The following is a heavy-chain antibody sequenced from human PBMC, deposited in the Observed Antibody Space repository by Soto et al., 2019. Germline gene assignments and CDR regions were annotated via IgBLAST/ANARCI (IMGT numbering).Heavy chain of an antibody. V-gene: IGHV3-11*01. CDR2: ISSSGSTI. CDR1: GFTFSDYY. J-gene: IGHJ6*03. Sequence: GGSLRLSCAASGFTFSDYYMSWIRQAPGKGLEWVSYISSSGSTIYYTDSVKGRFTISRDNAKNSLYLQMNSLRAEDTAVYYCARELPPYMVRGYYYYYMDVWGKGTTVTVSS. D-gene: IGHD3-10*01. CDR3: ARELPPYMVRGYYYYYMDV.